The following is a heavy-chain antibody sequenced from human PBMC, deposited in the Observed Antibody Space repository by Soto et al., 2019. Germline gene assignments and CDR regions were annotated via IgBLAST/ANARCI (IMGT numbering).Heavy chain of an antibody. D-gene: IGHD3-9*01. Sequence: QVQLQESGPGLVKPSETLSLTCTVSGGSTSSYYWSWIRQPPGKGLEWIAYIYYSGTTNYNPSLKSRVTIPPDTSKHRFSLKLNDVTAADTAVYYCARLLGGDVLTCQNYYFDNWGQGTLVTVSS. CDR1: GGSTSSYY. J-gene: IGHJ4*02. CDR3: ARLLGGDVLTCQNYYFDN. CDR2: IYYSGTT. V-gene: IGHV4-59*08.